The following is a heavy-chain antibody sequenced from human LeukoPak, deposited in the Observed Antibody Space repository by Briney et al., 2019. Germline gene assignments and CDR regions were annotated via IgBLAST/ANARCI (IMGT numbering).Heavy chain of an antibody. V-gene: IGHV1-18*01. J-gene: IGHJ4*02. CDR3: VRDRARERYYYDSSGYYGYFDC. Sequence: ASVKVSCKASGYTFTSYGISWVRQAPGQGLEWMGWISAYNGNTNYAQKLQGRVTVTTDTSTSTAYMELRSLRSDDTAVYYCVRDRARERYYYDSSGYYGYFDCWGQGTLVTVSS. D-gene: IGHD3-22*01. CDR1: GYTFTSYG. CDR2: ISAYNGNT.